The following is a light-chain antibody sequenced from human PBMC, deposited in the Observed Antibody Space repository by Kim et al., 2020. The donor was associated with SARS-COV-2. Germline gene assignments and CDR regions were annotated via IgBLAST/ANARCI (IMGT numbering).Light chain of an antibody. CDR2: AAS. Sequence: SAYVGDRVTITCRASQDISNYLAWYQQQPGEVPRLLIYAASTLQSGVPSRFSGTGAGTDFTLTTSNLQPEDVATYYCQKYYSDPSFGPGTKVDIK. CDR3: QKYYSDPS. V-gene: IGKV1-27*01. CDR1: QDISNY. J-gene: IGKJ1*01.